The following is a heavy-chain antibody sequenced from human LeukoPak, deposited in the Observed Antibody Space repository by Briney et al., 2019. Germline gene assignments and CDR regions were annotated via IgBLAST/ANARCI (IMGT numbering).Heavy chain of an antibody. D-gene: IGHD2-15*01. CDR2: IYTTGRT. CDR1: GGSISGFH. CDR3: AIESSFVFDP. J-gene: IGHJ5*02. Sequence: SETLSLTCSVSGGSISGFHWSWIRQPAEKGLEWIGRIYTTGRTDYSPSFKSRVTISIDKSKNQFSLKLTSVTAADTAVYYCAIESSFVFDPWGQGTLVTVSS. V-gene: IGHV4-4*07.